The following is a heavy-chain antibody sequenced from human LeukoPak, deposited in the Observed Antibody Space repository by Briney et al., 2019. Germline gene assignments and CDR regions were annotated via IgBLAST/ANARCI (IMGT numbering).Heavy chain of an antibody. Sequence: GAPVKVSCKASGYTFTSYGISWVRQAPGQGLEWMGWISAYNGNTNYAQKLQGRVTMTTDTSTSTAYMELRSLRSDDTAVYYCARDIPPDYGDYDDFDYWGQGTLVTVSS. CDR2: ISAYNGNT. V-gene: IGHV1-18*01. D-gene: IGHD4-17*01. J-gene: IGHJ4*02. CDR3: ARDIPPDYGDYDDFDY. CDR1: GYTFTSYG.